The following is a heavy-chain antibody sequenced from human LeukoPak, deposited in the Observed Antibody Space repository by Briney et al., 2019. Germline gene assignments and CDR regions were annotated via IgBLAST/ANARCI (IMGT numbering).Heavy chain of an antibody. CDR3: ARLGGVVARGWFDP. Sequence: PSETLSLTCAVYGGSFSGYYWSWIRQPPGKGLEWIGYIYTSGSTNYNPSLKSRVTISVDTSKNQFSLKLSSVTAADTAVYYCARLGGVVARGWFDPWGQGTLVTVSS. J-gene: IGHJ5*02. D-gene: IGHD3-3*01. CDR2: IYTSGST. CDR1: GGSFSGYY. V-gene: IGHV4-4*09.